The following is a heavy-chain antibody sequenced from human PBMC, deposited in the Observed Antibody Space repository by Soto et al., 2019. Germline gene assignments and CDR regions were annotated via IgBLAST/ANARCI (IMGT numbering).Heavy chain of an antibody. CDR1: GFTFSSYV. Sequence: EVQLLESGGGLVQPGGSLRLSCAASGFTFSSYVMTWVRQAPGKGLEWVSGITGGGGSTYYADSVKGRFTISRDNSKNTLYLQMNSLRDEDTAIYYCAKAGGDCSGGSCYSGQGDNWGQGTLVTVSS. CDR3: AKAGGDCSGGSCYSGQGDN. D-gene: IGHD2-15*01. J-gene: IGHJ4*02. V-gene: IGHV3-23*01. CDR2: ITGGGGST.